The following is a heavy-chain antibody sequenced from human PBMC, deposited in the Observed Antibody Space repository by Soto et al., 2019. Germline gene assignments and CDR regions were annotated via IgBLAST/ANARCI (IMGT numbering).Heavy chain of an antibody. D-gene: IGHD2-15*01. Sequence: GGALTLSCAASGFTFSDYYMSWIRQAPGKGLEWVSYISSSGSTIYYADSVKGRFTISRDNAKNQPSLQMNSLSAADTAVYYCASLASDLRYCSSGSCNIWFDPWGQGTLVTVSS. CDR3: ASLASDLRYCSSGSCNIWFDP. V-gene: IGHV3-11*01. CDR2: ISSSGSTI. J-gene: IGHJ5*02. CDR1: GFTFSDYY.